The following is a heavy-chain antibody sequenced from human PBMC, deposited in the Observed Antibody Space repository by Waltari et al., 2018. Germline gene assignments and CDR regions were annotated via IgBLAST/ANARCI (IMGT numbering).Heavy chain of an antibody. CDR3: ARGPGDYEWYFDL. V-gene: IGHV4-34*01. CDR1: GGSFSGYY. D-gene: IGHD3-22*01. J-gene: IGHJ2*01. Sequence: QVQLQQWGAGLLKPSETLSLTCAVSGGSFSGYYWSWIRQPPGKGLEWIGEINHSGNTNYNPSLKSRVTISVDTSKNQFSLKLSSVTAADTAVYYCARGPGDYEWYFDLWGRGTLVTVSS. CDR2: INHSGNT.